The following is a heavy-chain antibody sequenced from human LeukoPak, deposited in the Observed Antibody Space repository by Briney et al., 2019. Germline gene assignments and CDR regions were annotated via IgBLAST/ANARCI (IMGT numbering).Heavy chain of an antibody. D-gene: IGHD2-21*02. CDR2: MNPKTGNT. V-gene: IGHV1-8*01. Sequence: ASVKVSCKASGYTFINYDINWVRQATGQGLEWMGWMNPKTGNTGYAQNFQGRVTMTTDTSTSTAYMELRSLRSDDTAVYYCARVEGFTAYYFDYWGQGTLVTVSS. CDR3: ARVEGFTAYYFDY. J-gene: IGHJ4*02. CDR1: GYTFINYD.